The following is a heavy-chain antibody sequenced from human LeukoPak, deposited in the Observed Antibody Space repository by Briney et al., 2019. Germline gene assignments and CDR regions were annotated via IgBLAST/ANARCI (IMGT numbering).Heavy chain of an antibody. CDR2: INSDGSTT. V-gene: IGHV3-74*01. CDR1: GFTFSNYW. J-gene: IGHJ4*02. D-gene: IGHD1-26*01. CDR3: TRDLGGASWGEWNY. Sequence: GGSLRLSCAASGFTFSNYWMHRVRQAPGKGLVWVSRINSDGSTTNYADSVMGRFTISRDNAKNTLYLQMNSLRAEDTALYYCTRDLGGASWGEWNYWGQGTLVTVSS.